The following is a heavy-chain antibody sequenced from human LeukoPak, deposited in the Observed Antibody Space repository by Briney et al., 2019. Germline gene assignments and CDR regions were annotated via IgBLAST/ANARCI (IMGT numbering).Heavy chain of an antibody. D-gene: IGHD3-22*01. J-gene: IGHJ4*02. CDR2: IKQDGSEK. CDR1: GFTFSSYW. CDR3: ARPQYYYDTSGYYGFDF. V-gene: IGHV3-7*01. Sequence: PGGSLRLSCAASGFTFSSYWMSWVRQAPGKGLEWVANIKQDGSEKYYVDSVKGRFTISRDNAKNSLYLQMNSLRAEDTGVYYCARPQYYYDTSGYYGFDFWGLGTLVIVSS.